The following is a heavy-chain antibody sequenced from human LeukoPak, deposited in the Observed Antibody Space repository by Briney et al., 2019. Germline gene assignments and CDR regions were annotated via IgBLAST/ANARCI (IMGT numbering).Heavy chain of an antibody. Sequence: SETLSLTCAVYGGSFSGYYWSWIRQPPGKGLEWIGEINHSGSTNYNPSLKSRVTISVDTSKNQFSLKLSSVTAADTAVYYCARSLGGNGRRWANGRHAFDIWGRGTMVTVSS. V-gene: IGHV4-34*01. CDR3: ARSLGGNGRRWANGRHAFDI. CDR2: INHSGST. D-gene: IGHD4-23*01. J-gene: IGHJ3*02. CDR1: GGSFSGYY.